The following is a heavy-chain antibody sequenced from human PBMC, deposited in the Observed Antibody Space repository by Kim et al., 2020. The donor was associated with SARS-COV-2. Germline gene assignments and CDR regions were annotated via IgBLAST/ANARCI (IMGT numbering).Heavy chain of an antibody. V-gene: IGHV4-59*13. CDR2: IYYSGST. Sequence: SETLSLTCTVSGGSISSYYWSWIRQPPGKGLEWIGYIYYSGSTNYNPSLKSRVTISVDTSKNQFSLKLSSVTAADTAVYYCARAPSSARDYWGQGTLVTV. J-gene: IGHJ4*02. CDR1: GGSISSYY. D-gene: IGHD6-25*01. CDR3: ARAPSSARDY.